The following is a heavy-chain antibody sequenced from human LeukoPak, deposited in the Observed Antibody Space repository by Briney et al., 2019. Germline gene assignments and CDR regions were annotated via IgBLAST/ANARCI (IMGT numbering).Heavy chain of an antibody. J-gene: IGHJ5*02. D-gene: IGHD2-2*01. CDR3: AREPPLGYCSSTSCFDP. V-gene: IGHV1-69*01. CDR1: GGTFSSYA. Sequence: SVTASCQASGGTFSSYAISWVRQAPGQGLEWMGGTIPIFAPANYAQTFQGRVTITADGSTSTAYMELSSLRSEDTAVYYCAREPPLGYCSSTSCFDPWGQGTLVTVSS. CDR2: TIPIFAPA.